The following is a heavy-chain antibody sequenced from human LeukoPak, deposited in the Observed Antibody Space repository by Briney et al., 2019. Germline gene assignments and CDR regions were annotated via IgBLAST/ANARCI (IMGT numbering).Heavy chain of an antibody. V-gene: IGHV1-18*01. J-gene: IGHJ6*03. Sequence: GASVKVSRKASGYTFTSYGISWVRQAPGQGLEWMGWISAYNGNTNYAQKLQGRVTMTTDTSTSTAYMELRSLRSDDTAVYYCARVIAARYDYYYMDVWGKGTTVTVSS. CDR2: ISAYNGNT. CDR1: GYTFTSYG. D-gene: IGHD6-6*01. CDR3: ARVIAARYDYYYMDV.